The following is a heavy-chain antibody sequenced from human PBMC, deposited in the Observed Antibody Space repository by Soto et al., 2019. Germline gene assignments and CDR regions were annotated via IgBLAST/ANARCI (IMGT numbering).Heavy chain of an antibody. CDR3: AGDNGSGRYHGENAFDI. CDR2: INAGNGNT. D-gene: IGHD3-10*01. CDR1: GYTFTSYA. V-gene: IGHV1-3*01. Sequence: QVQLVQSGAEVKKPGASVKVSCKASGYTFTSYAMHWVRQAPGQRLEWMGWINAGNGNTKYSQKLQGRGTITRDTSASTAYMELSSLRSEDTAVYYGAGDNGSGRYHGENAFDIGGQGTMVAFSS. J-gene: IGHJ3*02.